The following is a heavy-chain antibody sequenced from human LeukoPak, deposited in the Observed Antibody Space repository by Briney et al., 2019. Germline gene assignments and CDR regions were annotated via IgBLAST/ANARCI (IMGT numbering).Heavy chain of an antibody. CDR3: ATLPNDSSEPTFYYFDY. J-gene: IGHJ4*02. CDR1: GFTFSSYS. V-gene: IGHV3-21*01. CDR2: ISSSSSYI. Sequence: GGSLRLSCAASGFTFSSYSMNWVRQAPRKGLEWVSSISSSSSYIYYADSVKGRFTISRDNAKNSLYLQMNSLRAEDTAVYYCATLPNDSSEPTFYYFDYWGQGTLVTVSS. D-gene: IGHD3-22*01.